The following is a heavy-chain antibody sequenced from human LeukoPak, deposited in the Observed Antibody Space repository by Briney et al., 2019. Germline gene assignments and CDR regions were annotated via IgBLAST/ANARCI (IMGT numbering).Heavy chain of an antibody. D-gene: IGHD6-13*01. CDR2: IYYSGST. CDR3: AGSSSGTRYFDY. Sequence: PSETLPLTCTVSGGSISSYYWSWIRQPPGKGLEWIGYIYYSGSTNYNPSLKSRVTISVDTSKNQFSLKLSSVTAADTAVYYCAGSSSGTRYFDYWGQGTLVTVSS. CDR1: GGSISSYY. J-gene: IGHJ4*02. V-gene: IGHV4-59*01.